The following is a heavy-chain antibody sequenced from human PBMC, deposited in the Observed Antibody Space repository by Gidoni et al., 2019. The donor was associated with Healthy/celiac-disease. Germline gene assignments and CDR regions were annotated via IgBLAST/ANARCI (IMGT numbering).Heavy chain of an antibody. Sequence: EVQLLESGGGLVQPGGSLRLSCAASGFTFSSYAMSWVRQAPGKGLEWVSAIRGSGGSTYYADSVKGRFTISRDNSKNTLYLQMNSLRAEDTAVYYCAKVPGIAVAGTIFDYWGQGTLVTVSS. D-gene: IGHD6-19*01. CDR2: IRGSGGST. V-gene: IGHV3-23*01. CDR1: GFTFSSYA. CDR3: AKVPGIAVAGTIFDY. J-gene: IGHJ4*02.